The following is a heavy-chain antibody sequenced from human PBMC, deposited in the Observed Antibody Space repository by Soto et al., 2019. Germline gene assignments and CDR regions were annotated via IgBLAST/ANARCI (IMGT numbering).Heavy chain of an antibody. D-gene: IGHD2-15*01. CDR2: VYYNVDT. CDR3: ARGHGHGGSAFDF. J-gene: IGHJ4*02. CDR1: GGYTHSYY. Sequence: QVQLQESGPGLVKPSETLSLTCTVSGGYTHSYYWAWIRQPPGKGLEWMGYVYYNVDTNYNPSLNSRVTISVDASKNQFSLKLTSVTPADTAVYYCARGHGHGGSAFDFWGQGTLVTVSS. V-gene: IGHV4-59*01.